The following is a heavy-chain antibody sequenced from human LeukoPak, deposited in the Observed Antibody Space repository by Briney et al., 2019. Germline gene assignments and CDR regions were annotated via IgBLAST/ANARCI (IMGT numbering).Heavy chain of an antibody. D-gene: IGHD4-11*01. CDR2: VSSSSSYI. J-gene: IGHJ4*02. CDR1: GFTLSSYA. CDR3: AREDSKDY. V-gene: IGHV3-21*01. Sequence: PGGSLRLSCAVSGFTLSSYAMSWVRQAPGKGLEWVSSVSSSSSYIYYADSVKGRFTISRDNAKNSLYLQMNSLRAEDTAVYYCAREDSKDYWGQGTLVTVSS.